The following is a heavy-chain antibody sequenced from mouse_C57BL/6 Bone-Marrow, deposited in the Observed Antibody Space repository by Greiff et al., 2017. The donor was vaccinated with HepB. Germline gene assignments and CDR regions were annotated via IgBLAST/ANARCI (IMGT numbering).Heavy chain of an antibody. CDR2: IDPSDSYT. V-gene: IGHV1-69*01. J-gene: IGHJ3*01. Sequence: QVQLQQPGAELVMPGASVKLSCKASGYTFTSYWMHWVKQRPGQGLEWIGEIDPSDSYTNYNQKFKGKTTLTVDKSSSTAYMQLSSLTSEDSAVYYCARAREWLAWFAYWGQGTRVTVSA. CDR1: GYTFTSYW. CDR3: ARAREWLAWFAY. D-gene: IGHD2-2*01.